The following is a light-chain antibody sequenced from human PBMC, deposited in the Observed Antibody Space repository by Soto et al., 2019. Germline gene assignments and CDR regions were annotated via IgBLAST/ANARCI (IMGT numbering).Light chain of an antibody. CDR2: AAS. V-gene: IGKV1-27*01. J-gene: IGKJ4*01. Sequence: DIQMTPSPSSLSASVRNRVTIPCRASQGISNYLAWYQQKPGKVPKLLIYAASTLQSGVPSRFSGSGSGTDFTLTISSLQPEDFAVYYCQKHANWPLNCGGGNKGDIK. CDR3: QKHANWPLN. CDR1: QGISNY.